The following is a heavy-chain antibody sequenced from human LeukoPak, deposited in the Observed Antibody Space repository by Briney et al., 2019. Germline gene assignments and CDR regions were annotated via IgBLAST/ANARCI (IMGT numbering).Heavy chain of an antibody. V-gene: IGHV4-39*07. CDR1: GGSISSSSYY. CDR2: IYYSGST. Sequence: SETRSLTCTVSGGSISSSSYYWGWIRQPPGKGLEWIGSIYYSGSTYYNPSLKSRVTISVDTSKNQFSLKLSSVTAADTAVYYCARDRYSSSQDYWGQGTLVTVSS. D-gene: IGHD6-13*01. CDR3: ARDRYSSSQDY. J-gene: IGHJ4*02.